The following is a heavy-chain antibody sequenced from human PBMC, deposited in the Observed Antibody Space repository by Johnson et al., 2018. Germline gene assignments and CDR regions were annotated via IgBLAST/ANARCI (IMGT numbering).Heavy chain of an antibody. J-gene: IGHJ6*02. CDR2: IYYSGST. CDR1: GGSISSYY. CDR3: ARGEGNYYYYGMDV. Sequence: QVQLQESGPGLVKPSETLSLTCTVSGGSISSYYWSWIRQPPGKGLEWIGYIYYSGSTNYNPSLKSRVTISVDTSKNQFSLKLSSVTAADTAVYYCARGEGNYYYYGMDVWVQGTMVTVSS. V-gene: IGHV4-59*01. D-gene: IGHD3-10*01.